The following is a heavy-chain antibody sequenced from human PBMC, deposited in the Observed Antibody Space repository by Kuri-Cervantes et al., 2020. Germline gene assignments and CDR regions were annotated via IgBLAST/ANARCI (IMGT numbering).Heavy chain of an antibody. V-gene: IGHV3-74*01. J-gene: IGHJ4*03. D-gene: IGHD5-24*01. Sequence: GESLKISCAASGFTFSSYWMHWVRQAPGKGLVWVSRINSDGSSTSYADSVKGRFTISRDNAKNTLYLQMNSLRAEDTAVYYCAKGYHGYNLAVDYWGQGTTVTVSS. CDR2: INSDGSST. CDR1: GFTFSSYW. CDR3: AKGYHGYNLAVDY.